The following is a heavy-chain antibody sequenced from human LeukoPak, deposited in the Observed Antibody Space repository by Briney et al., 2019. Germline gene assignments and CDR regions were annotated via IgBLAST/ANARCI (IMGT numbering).Heavy chain of an antibody. CDR3: ATDWGNSEYYFDY. Sequence: ASVKVSCKVSGYTLTEWSMHWVRQAPGKGLEWMGGFDPEDGETIYAQKFQGRVTMTEDTSTDTAYMELSSLRSEDTAVYYCATDWGNSEYYFDYWGQGTLVTVSS. CDR2: FDPEDGET. CDR1: GYTLTEWS. V-gene: IGHV1-24*01. J-gene: IGHJ4*02. D-gene: IGHD7-27*01.